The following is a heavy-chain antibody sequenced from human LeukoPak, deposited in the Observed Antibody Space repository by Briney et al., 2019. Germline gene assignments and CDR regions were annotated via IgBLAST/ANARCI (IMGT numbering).Heavy chain of an antibody. CDR3: VRDAEDYYYGLYYYYGMDV. Sequence: PGGSLRLSCAASGFTFSSYWMSWVRQAPGKGLEWVANIKQDGSEKYYVDSVKGRFTISRDNAKNSLYLQMNSLRAEDTAVYYCVRDAEDYYYGLYYYYGMDVWGQGTTVTVSS. CDR1: GFTFSSYW. D-gene: IGHD3-10*01. J-gene: IGHJ6*02. V-gene: IGHV3-7*01. CDR2: IKQDGSEK.